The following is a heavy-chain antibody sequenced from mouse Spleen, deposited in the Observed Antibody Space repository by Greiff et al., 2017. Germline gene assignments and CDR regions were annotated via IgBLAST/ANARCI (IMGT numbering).Heavy chain of an antibody. CDR1: GYTFTSYW. D-gene: IGHD2-5*01. V-gene: IGHV1-52*01. J-gene: IGHJ2*01. CDR2: IDPSDSET. Sequence: VKLQQPGAELVRPGSSVKLSCKASGYTFTSYWMHWVKQRPIQGLEWIGNIDPSDSETHYNQKFKDKATLTVDKSSSTAYMQLSSLTSEDSAVYYCARESNSCFDYWGQGTTLTVSS. CDR3: ARESNSCFDY.